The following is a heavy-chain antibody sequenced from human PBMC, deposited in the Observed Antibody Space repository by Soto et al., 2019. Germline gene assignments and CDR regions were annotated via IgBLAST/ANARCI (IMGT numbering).Heavy chain of an antibody. CDR1: GGTFSSYA. CDR3: ARDVEGYCSGGSCYSRYYGMDV. J-gene: IGHJ6*02. D-gene: IGHD2-15*01. V-gene: IGHV1-69*06. Sequence: QVQLVQSGAEVKKPGSSVKVSCKASGGTFSSYAISWVRQAPGQGLEWMGGIIPIFGTANYAQKFQGRVTITGDKSTSTAYMELSSLRSEDTAVYYCARDVEGYCSGGSCYSRYYGMDVWGQGATVTVSS. CDR2: IIPIFGTA.